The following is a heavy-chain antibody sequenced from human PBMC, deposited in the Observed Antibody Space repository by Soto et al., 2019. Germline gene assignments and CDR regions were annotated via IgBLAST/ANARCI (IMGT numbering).Heavy chain of an antibody. CDR1: GGSISSYY. J-gene: IGHJ6*02. D-gene: IGHD3-9*01. Sequence: SETLSLTCTASGGSISSYYWSWIRQPAGKGLEWIGRIYTSGSTHYTPSLKSRVTMSVDTSKNQFSLKLSSVTAADTAVYYCAREGPGLRYFDWLPRSNYYNGMAVWGHGTTVTVSS. CDR2: IYTSGST. V-gene: IGHV4-4*07. CDR3: AREGPGLRYFDWLPRSNYYNGMAV.